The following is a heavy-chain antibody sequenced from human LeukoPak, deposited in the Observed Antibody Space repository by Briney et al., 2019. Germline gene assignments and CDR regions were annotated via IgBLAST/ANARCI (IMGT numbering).Heavy chain of an antibody. V-gene: IGHV1-2*02. CDR3: ALTTHGNTYGPKYFHH. D-gene: IGHD5-18*01. Sequence: ASVKVSCKASGYTFTSYGISWVRQAPGQGLEWMGWINPNSGGTNYAQKFQGRVTMTRDTSISTAYMELSRLRSEDTAVYYCALTTHGNTYGPKYFHHWGQGTLVTVSS. CDR2: INPNSGGT. CDR1: GYTFTSYG. J-gene: IGHJ1*01.